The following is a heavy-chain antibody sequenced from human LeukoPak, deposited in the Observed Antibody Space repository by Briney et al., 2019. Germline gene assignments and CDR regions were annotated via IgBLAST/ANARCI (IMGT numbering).Heavy chain of an antibody. CDR2: ISAYNGNT. CDR1: GYTFSNYG. J-gene: IGHJ4*02. V-gene: IGHV1-18*01. D-gene: IGHD2-15*01. Sequence: ASVKVSCKASGYTFSNYGISWVRQARGQGLEWMGWISAYNGNTNYAQKLQGRVTMTTDTSTSTAYMEVRSLRSDDTAVYYCARELGYCSGGSCYPLDYWGQGTLVTVSS. CDR3: ARELGYCSGGSCYPLDY.